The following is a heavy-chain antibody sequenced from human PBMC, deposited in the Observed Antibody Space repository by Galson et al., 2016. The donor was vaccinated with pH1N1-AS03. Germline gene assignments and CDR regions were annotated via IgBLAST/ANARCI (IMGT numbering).Heavy chain of an antibody. J-gene: IGHJ2*01. Sequence: SQRLSCAASGFSFSASWMSWVRQAPGKGLEWVANIRKDESEKYYVDSVEGRFTISRDNAKNSLCLQMNSLRDEDRAVYYCARESPLSYYLYLWGRGTLVTVSS. D-gene: IGHD1-26*01. V-gene: IGHV3-7*03. CDR1: GFSFSASW. CDR3: ARESPLSYYLYL. CDR2: IRKDESEK.